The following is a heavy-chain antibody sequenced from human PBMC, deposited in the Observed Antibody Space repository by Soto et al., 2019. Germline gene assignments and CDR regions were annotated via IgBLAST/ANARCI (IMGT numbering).Heavy chain of an antibody. CDR1: GYTFTSYG. J-gene: IGHJ5*02. CDR2: ISAYNGNT. CDR3: ARVDCSSTSCYGANWFDP. V-gene: IGHV1-18*01. Sequence: ASVKVSCKASGYTFTSYGISWVRQAPGQGLEWMGWISAYNGNTNYAQKLQGRVTMTTDTSTSTAYMELRSPRSDDTAVYYCARVDCSSTSCYGANWFDPWGQGTLVTVSS. D-gene: IGHD2-2*01.